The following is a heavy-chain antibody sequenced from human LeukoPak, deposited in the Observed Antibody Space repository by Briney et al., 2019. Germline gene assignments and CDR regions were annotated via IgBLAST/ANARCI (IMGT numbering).Heavy chain of an antibody. D-gene: IGHD2-15*01. CDR2: INDSGST. J-gene: IGHJ6*03. CDR1: GGSFSDYY. V-gene: IGHV4-34*01. Sequence: SETLSLTCAVYGGSFSDYYWSWIRQPPGKGLEWIGEINDSGSTNSNPSLKSRVTISVDTSKNQFSLQLSSVTAADTAVYYCALPSGGMWDYMDVWGKGTTVTVSS. CDR3: ALPSGGMWDYMDV.